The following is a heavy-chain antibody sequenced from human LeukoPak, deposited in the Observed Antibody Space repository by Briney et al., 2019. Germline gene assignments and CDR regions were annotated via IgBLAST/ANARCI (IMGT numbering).Heavy chain of an antibody. CDR3: ARHFVRGWFGELLSPHYYYGMDV. V-gene: IGHV4-59*08. D-gene: IGHD3-10*01. Sequence: LRLSCAASGFTFSDYYMSWIRQPPGKGLEWIGYIYYSGSTNYNPSLKSRVTISVDTSKNQFSLKLSSVTAADTAVYYCARHFVRGWFGELLSPHYYYGMDVWGQGTTVTVSS. J-gene: IGHJ6*02. CDR2: IYYSGST. CDR1: GFTFSDYY.